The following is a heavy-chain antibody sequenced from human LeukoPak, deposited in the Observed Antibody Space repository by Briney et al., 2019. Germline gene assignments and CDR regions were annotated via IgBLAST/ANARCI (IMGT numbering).Heavy chain of an antibody. Sequence: PGRSLRLSCAASGFTFSSYGMHWVRQAPGKGLEWVAVIWYDGSNKYYADSVKGRFTISRDSSKNTLYLQMNSLRAEDTAVYYCASHSGYDSTTYFDYWDQGTLVTVSS. CDR1: GFTFSSYG. D-gene: IGHD5-12*01. CDR2: IWYDGSNK. CDR3: ASHSGYDSTTYFDY. J-gene: IGHJ4*02. V-gene: IGHV3-33*01.